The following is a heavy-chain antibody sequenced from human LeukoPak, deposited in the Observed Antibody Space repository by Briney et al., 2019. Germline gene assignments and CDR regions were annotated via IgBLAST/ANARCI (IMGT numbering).Heavy chain of an antibody. CDR3: ARTKILVVEVGTPGIPYFFDY. Sequence: GGSLRLSCAASKFTFSTYWMSWVRQAPGKGREGVANIKQDGSEKYHVHSVKGRFTISRDNSKDSLYLQMNSLRAEDTAVYDCARTKILVVEVGTPGIPYFFDYWGQGTLVTVSS. V-gene: IGHV3-7*03. CDR1: KFTFSTYW. CDR2: IKQDGSEK. J-gene: IGHJ4*02. D-gene: IGHD2-15*01.